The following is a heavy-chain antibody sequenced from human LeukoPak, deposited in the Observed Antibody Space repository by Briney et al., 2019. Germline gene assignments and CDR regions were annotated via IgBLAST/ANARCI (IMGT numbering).Heavy chain of an antibody. CDR1: GGTFGSYA. V-gene: IGHV1-69*05. J-gene: IGHJ4*02. CDR3: ASRLYYYGSGSYDYFDY. Sequence: SVKVSCKASGGTFGSYAISWVRQAPGQGLEWVGGIIPIFGTANYAQKFQGRVTITTDESTSTAYMELSSLRSEDTAVYYCASRLYYYGSGSYDYFDYWGQGTLVTVSS. D-gene: IGHD3-10*01. CDR2: IIPIFGTA.